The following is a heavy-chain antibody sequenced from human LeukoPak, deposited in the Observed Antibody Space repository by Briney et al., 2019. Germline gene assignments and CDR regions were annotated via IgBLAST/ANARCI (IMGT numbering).Heavy chain of an antibody. CDR3: AKDQADYDYVLSSFDY. D-gene: IGHD3-16*01. J-gene: IGHJ4*02. CDR1: GFTFSSYG. Sequence: PGGSLRLSCAASGFTFSSYGMHWVRQAPGKGLEWVAFIRYDGSNKYYADSVKGRFTISRDNSKNALYLQMNSLRAEDTAVYYCAKDQADYDYVLSSFDYWGQGTLVTVSS. CDR2: IRYDGSNK. V-gene: IGHV3-30*02.